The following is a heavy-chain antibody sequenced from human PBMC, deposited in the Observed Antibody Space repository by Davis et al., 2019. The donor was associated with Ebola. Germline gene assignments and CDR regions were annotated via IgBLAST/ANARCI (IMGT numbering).Heavy chain of an antibody. J-gene: IGHJ5*02. V-gene: IGHV3-11*06. D-gene: IGHD3-10*01. CDR1: GFSFSDYS. Sequence: GGSLRLSCAASGFSFSDYSMTWIRRAPGKGLELLSYISGSGTNTNYADSVKGRFTISRDNAKKSLYLQMNSLRAEDTAIYYCAREGRGSAIDLWGQGTLVTVSS. CDR2: ISGSGTNT. CDR3: AREGRGSAIDL.